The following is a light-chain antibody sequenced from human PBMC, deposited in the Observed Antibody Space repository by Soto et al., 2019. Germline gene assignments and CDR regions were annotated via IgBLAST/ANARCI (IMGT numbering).Light chain of an antibody. CDR3: QQYGSSPLT. CDR2: GAS. CDR1: QSVYSSY. Sequence: EIVLTQSPGTLSLSPGERATLSCRASQSVYSSYLAWYQQQPGQAPRLLIYGASSRATGIPDRFSGSGSGTDFTITISRLEPEDFAVYFCQQYGSSPLTFGGGTKVEIK. V-gene: IGKV3-20*01. J-gene: IGKJ4*01.